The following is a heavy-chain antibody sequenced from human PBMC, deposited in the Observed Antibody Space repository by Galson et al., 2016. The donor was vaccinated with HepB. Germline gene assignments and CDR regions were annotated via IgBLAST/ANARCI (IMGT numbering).Heavy chain of an antibody. CDR2: IYHSGIT. CDR1: GGSTTSGNYY. Sequence: SETLSLTCTVSGGSTTSGNYYWAWIRQPPGKGLEWIGTIYHSGITYYNPSLKSRVTVSVDTSKNQFSLKMNSVTAADTAVYYCARDTYVYDGSGLDYWGQGTLVTVSS. D-gene: IGHD3-22*01. CDR3: ARDTYVYDGSGLDY. V-gene: IGHV4-39*01. J-gene: IGHJ4*02.